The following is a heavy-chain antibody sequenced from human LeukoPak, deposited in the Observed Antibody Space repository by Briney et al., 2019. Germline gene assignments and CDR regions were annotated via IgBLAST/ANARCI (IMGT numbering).Heavy chain of an antibody. J-gene: IGHJ3*02. Sequence: GGSLRLSCAASGFTFSSYAMSWVRQAPGKGLEWVSAISGSGGSTYYADSVKGRFTISRDNSKSTLYLQMNSLRAEDTAVYYCAKLLEGMTTVTGDAFDIWGQGTMVTVSS. CDR3: AKLLEGMTTVTGDAFDI. V-gene: IGHV3-23*01. CDR1: GFTFSSYA. CDR2: ISGSGGST. D-gene: IGHD4-17*01.